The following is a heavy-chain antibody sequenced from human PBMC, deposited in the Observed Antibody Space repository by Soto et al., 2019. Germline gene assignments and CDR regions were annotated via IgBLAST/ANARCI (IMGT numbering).Heavy chain of an antibody. J-gene: IGHJ4*02. CDR1: GYTFTSYA. D-gene: IGHD5-12*01. V-gene: IGHV1-3*01. CDR2: INAGNGNT. CDR3: ARRAEYSGYDESFDY. Sequence: ASVKVSCKASGYTFTSYAMHWVRQAPGQRLEWMGWINAGNGNTKYSQKFQGRVTITRDTSASTAYMELSSLRSEDTAVYYCARRAEYSGYDESFDYWGQGTLVTVSS.